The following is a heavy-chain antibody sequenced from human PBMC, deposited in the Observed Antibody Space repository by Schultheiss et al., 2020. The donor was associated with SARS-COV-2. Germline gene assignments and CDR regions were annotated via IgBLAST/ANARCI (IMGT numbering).Heavy chain of an antibody. CDR1: GLTVSSNY. Sequence: GGSLRLSCAASGLTVSSNYMSWVRQAPGKGLEYVSAISSNGGSTYYADSVKGRFTISRDNAKNSLYLQMNSLRAEDTAVYYCATSSGCRLCGNYWGQGTLVTVSS. CDR2: ISSNGGST. J-gene: IGHJ4*02. V-gene: IGHV3-64*04. D-gene: IGHD6-19*01. CDR3: ATSSGCRLCGNY.